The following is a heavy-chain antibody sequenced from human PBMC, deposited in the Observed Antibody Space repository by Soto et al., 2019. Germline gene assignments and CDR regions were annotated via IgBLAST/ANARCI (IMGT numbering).Heavy chain of an antibody. V-gene: IGHV3-21*01. J-gene: IGHJ4*02. Sequence: EVQLVESGGGLVKPGGSLRLSCAASGFTFSSYSMNWVRQAPGKGLEWVSAITSSSSYIYYADSVKGRFTISRDNAKNSLYLQMSSRRAEETAVYYCASQPRDSSGYWYYLDYWGQGTLVPVSS. CDR1: GFTFSSYS. CDR3: ASQPRDSSGYWYYLDY. D-gene: IGHD3-22*01. CDR2: ITSSSSYI.